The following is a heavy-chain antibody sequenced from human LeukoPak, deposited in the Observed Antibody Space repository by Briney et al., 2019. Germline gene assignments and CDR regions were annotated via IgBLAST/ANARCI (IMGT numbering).Heavy chain of an antibody. Sequence: SETLSLTCTVSGGSISSYYWSWIRQPPGKGLEWIGYIYYSGSTNYNPSLKSRVTISVDTSKNQFSLKLSSVTAADTAVYYCARGSYDSSGWTPGNFDYWGQGTLVTVSS. D-gene: IGHD3-22*01. J-gene: IGHJ4*02. V-gene: IGHV4-59*08. CDR2: IYYSGST. CDR1: GGSISSYY. CDR3: ARGSYDSSGWTPGNFDY.